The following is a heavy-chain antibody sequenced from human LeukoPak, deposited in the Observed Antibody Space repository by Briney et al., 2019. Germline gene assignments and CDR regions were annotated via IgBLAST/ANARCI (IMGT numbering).Heavy chain of an antibody. D-gene: IGHD3-22*01. CDR1: GFTFSSYW. CDR3: ARDPASYYYDSSGAPWWFDP. Sequence: QPGGSLGLSCAASGFTFSSYWMHWVRQAPGKGLVWVSRINSDGSSTSYADSVKGRFTISRDNAKNTLYLQMNSLRAEDTAVYYCARDPASYYYDSSGAPWWFDPWGQGTLVTVSS. J-gene: IGHJ5*02. CDR2: INSDGSST. V-gene: IGHV3-74*01.